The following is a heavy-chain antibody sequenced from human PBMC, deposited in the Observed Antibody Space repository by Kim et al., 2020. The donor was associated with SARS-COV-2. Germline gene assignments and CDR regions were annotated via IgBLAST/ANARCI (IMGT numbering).Heavy chain of an antibody. J-gene: IGHJ5*02. CDR3: ARVRSGSDSWIDP. CDR1: GFTFSSYW. D-gene: IGHD1-26*01. V-gene: IGHV3-74*01. CDR2: INSDGSTI. Sequence: GGSLRLSCAASGFTFSSYWMHWVRQAPGKGLVWVSRINSDGSTISYADSVKGRFTISRDNAKNTLYLQMNSLRAEDTAVYYFARVRSGSDSWIDPWGQGTLVTVSS.